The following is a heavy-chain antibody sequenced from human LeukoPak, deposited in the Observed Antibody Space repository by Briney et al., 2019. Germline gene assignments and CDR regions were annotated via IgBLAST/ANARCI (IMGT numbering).Heavy chain of an antibody. Sequence: PGGSLRLSCAASGFSFSDYYMSWIRQAPGKGLEWVSGISGSGGSTYYADSVKGRFAISRDNSKNTLYLQTNSLRAEDTAEYYCAKRGYSHEDLFDFWGQGTLVTVSS. D-gene: IGHD5-18*01. CDR3: AKRGYSHEDLFDF. V-gene: IGHV3-23*01. J-gene: IGHJ4*02. CDR2: ISGSGGST. CDR1: GFSFSDYY.